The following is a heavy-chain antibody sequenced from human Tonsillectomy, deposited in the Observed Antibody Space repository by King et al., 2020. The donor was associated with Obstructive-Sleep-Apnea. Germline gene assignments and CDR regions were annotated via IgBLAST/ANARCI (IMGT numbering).Heavy chain of an antibody. Sequence: EQLVQSGAEVKKPGSSVKVSCKASGGTFSSYGISWVRQAPGQGLEWMGGIIPILGIANYPQKSQGRVTITADKSTSTAYMELSSLKSEDTAVYYCAGGGWGDYDAAGRGWFDPWGQGTLVTVSS. J-gene: IGHJ5*02. CDR2: IIPILGIA. V-gene: IGHV1-69*09. CDR3: AGGGWGDYDAAGRGWFDP. D-gene: IGHD4-17*01. CDR1: GGTFSSYG.